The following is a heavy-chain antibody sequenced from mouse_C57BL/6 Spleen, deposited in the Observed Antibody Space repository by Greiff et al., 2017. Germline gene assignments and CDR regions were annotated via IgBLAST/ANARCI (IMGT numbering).Heavy chain of an antibody. V-gene: IGHV1-15*01. CDR2: IDPETGGT. CDR1: GYTFTDYE. CDR3: TPYYGAY. D-gene: IGHD1-1*01. Sequence: QVHVKQSGAELVRPGASVTLSCKASGYTFTDYEMHWVKQTPVHGLEWIGAIDPETGGTAYNQKFKGKAILTADKSSSTAYMELRSLTSEDSAVYYCTPYYGAYWGQGTLVTVSA. J-gene: IGHJ3*01.